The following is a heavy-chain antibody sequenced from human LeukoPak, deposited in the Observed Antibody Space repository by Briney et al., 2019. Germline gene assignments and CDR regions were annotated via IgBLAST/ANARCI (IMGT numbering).Heavy chain of an antibody. J-gene: IGHJ4*02. D-gene: IGHD1-26*01. CDR3: ARQGHLEWELTR. CDR1: GFTLSSYA. Sequence: PGGSLRLSCAASGFTLSSYAMHWVRQAPGKGLEYVSAISSNGGSTYYANSVKGRFTISRDNSKNTLYLQMGSLRAEDMAVYYCARQGHLEWELTRWGQGTLVTVSS. V-gene: IGHV3-64*01. CDR2: ISSNGGST.